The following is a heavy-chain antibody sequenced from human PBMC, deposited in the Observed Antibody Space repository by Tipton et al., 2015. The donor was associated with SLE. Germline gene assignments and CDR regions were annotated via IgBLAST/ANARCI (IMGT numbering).Heavy chain of an antibody. CDR2: TNNAGTLT. J-gene: IGHJ3*02. V-gene: IGHV3-74*01. CDR3: AREENWNERI. Sequence: GSLRLSCATSGFTFSDYWMHWVRQAPGKGLVWVARTNNAGTLTRSADSVQGRFSISRDNAKNTLYLQMNSLRAEDTAVYYCAREENWNERIWGQGTMVTVSS. CDR1: GFTFSDYW. D-gene: IGHD1-1*01.